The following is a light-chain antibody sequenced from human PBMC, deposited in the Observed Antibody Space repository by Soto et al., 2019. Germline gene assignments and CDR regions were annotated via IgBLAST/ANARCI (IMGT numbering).Light chain of an antibody. Sequence: EVVMTQSPATLSVSPGERATLSCRASQSVRNHLAWYHQRPGQAPRLLIYSASSRATGVPARFSGSGSGTEFTLTISSLQSEDFGVFYCQQNDYWWTFGQGTKVDIK. CDR3: QQNDYWWT. J-gene: IGKJ1*01. CDR2: SAS. V-gene: IGKV3-15*01. CDR1: QSVRNH.